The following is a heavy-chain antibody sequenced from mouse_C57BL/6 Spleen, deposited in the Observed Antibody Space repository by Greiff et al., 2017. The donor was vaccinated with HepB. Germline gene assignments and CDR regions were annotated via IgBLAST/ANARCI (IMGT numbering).Heavy chain of an antibody. CDR2: IDPSDSET. CDR3: ARDYYGSHFDY. V-gene: IGHV1-52*01. J-gene: IGHJ2*01. Sequence: QVHVKQPGAELVRPGSSVKLSCKASGYTFTSYWMHWVKQRPIQGLEWIGNIDPSDSETHYNQKFKDKATLTVDKSSSTAYMQLSSLTSEDSAVYYCARDYYGSHFDYWGQGTTLTVSS. D-gene: IGHD1-1*01. CDR1: GYTFTSYW.